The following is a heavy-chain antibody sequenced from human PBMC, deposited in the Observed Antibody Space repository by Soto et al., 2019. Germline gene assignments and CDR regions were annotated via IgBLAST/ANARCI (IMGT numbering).Heavy chain of an antibody. V-gene: IGHV3-21*01. CDR3: ARASPLYYYDSSGYYPFDY. D-gene: IGHD3-22*01. CDR2: ISSSSSYI. CDR1: GFTFSSYS. Sequence: PGGSLRLSCAASGFTFSSYSMNWVRQAPGKGLKWVSSISSSSSYIYYADSVKGRFTISRDNAKNSLYLQMNSLRAEDTAVYYCARASPLYYYDSSGYYPFDYWGQGTLVTVSS. J-gene: IGHJ4*02.